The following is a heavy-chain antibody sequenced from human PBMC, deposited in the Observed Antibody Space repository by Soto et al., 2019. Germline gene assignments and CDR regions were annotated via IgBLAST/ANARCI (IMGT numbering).Heavy chain of an antibody. CDR1: GVSIGDFY. Sequence: QVQIQESGPGLVKASDTLSLTCAVSGVSIGDFYWNWVRQPAGGPLEWVGRVFIRGTTTYNPSLKSRLVMSTDTSKNHLSLRLTSVTAADTAVYYCAADKGGGGRAFDYWGQGVLATVSS. D-gene: IGHD3-16*01. V-gene: IGHV4-4*07. J-gene: IGHJ4*02. CDR3: AADKGGGGRAFDY. CDR2: VFIRGTT.